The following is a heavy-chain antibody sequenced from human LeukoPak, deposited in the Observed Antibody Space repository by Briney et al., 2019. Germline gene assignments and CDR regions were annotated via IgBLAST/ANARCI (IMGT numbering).Heavy chain of an antibody. CDR1: GDSITSTSYY. D-gene: IGHD2-21*01. CDR2: IYFSGNT. V-gene: IGHV4-39*07. Sequence: SETLSLTCTVSGDSITSTSYYWGWIRQPPGKGLEWIGNIYFSGNTFYNPSLKSRVTISADTSKNQLSLTVTSVTAADTAVYYCATLAYRDDYWGQGTLVTVSS. J-gene: IGHJ4*02. CDR3: ATLAYRDDY.